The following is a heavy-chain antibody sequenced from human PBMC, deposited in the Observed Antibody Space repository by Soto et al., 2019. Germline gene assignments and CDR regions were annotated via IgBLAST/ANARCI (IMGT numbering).Heavy chain of an antibody. Sequence: SETLSLTCTVSGRPVSSGGYYWTWIRQHPGRGLEWIGYIYHIGSPYYNPSLENRVTISLDTAKNQFSLNLTSVTAADTAIYYCVRDRALYSSGHWFDTWCQGXLVTVS. CDR2: IYHIGSP. V-gene: IGHV4-31*03. CDR1: GRPVSSGGYY. D-gene: IGHD3-22*01. CDR3: VRDRALYSSGHWFDT. J-gene: IGHJ5*02.